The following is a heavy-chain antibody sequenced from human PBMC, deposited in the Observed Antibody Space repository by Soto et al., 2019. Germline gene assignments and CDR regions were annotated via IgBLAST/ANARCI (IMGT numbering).Heavy chain of an antibody. V-gene: IGHV4-4*07. CDR2: IYTSGST. Sequence: SETLSLTCTVSGGSISSYYWSWIRQPAGKGLGWIGGIYTSGSTNYNPPLNSRLTMSVDTSTNQFSLKLSSATAADTAVYYCARGGTAMFYYYYGMDVWGQGTTVTVSS. J-gene: IGHJ6*02. CDR1: GGSISSYY. CDR3: ARGGTAMFYYYYGMDV. D-gene: IGHD5-18*01.